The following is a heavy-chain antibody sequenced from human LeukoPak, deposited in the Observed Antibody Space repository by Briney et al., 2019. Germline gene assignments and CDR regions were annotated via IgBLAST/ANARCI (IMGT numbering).Heavy chain of an antibody. CDR1: GFTFTDHA. Sequence: GRSLRLSCAASGFTFTDHAMHWVRQAPGKGLEWVSGITWNSGNIVYADSVKGRFTISRDNAKNSLYLQMNSLRAEDMALYYCAKDWGNGYSYGGLDYWGQGTLVTVPS. V-gene: IGHV3-9*03. CDR3: AKDWGNGYSYGGLDY. CDR2: ITWNSGNI. D-gene: IGHD5-18*01. J-gene: IGHJ4*02.